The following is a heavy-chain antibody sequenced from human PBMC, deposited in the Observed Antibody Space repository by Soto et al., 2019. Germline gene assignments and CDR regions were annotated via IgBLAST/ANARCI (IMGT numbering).Heavy chain of an antibody. Sequence: SETLSLTCTVSGGSISSGDYYWSLIRQPPGKGLEWIGYIYYSGSTYYNPSLKSRVTISVDTSKNQFSLKLSSVTAADTAVYYCARSSVVRVIWFDPWGQGTLITVSS. CDR1: GGSISSGDYY. D-gene: IGHD3-22*01. CDR2: IYYSGST. J-gene: IGHJ5*02. CDR3: ARSSVVRVIWFDP. V-gene: IGHV4-30-4*01.